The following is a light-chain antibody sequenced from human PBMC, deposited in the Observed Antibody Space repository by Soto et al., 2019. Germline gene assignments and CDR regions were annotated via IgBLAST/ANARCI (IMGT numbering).Light chain of an antibody. CDR3: QQYHTTPNT. CDR2: WAS. J-gene: IGKJ2*01. Sequence: DFVMAQSPDSLALSLGERATIDCKSSQSVFYSGNNKNYLAWYQQRPGQPPKLLIYWASTRESGVPDRFSGSGSGTDFTLTINNLQPEDVAVYYCQQYHTTPNTFGQGTRLEIK. V-gene: IGKV4-1*01. CDR1: QSVFYSGNNKNY.